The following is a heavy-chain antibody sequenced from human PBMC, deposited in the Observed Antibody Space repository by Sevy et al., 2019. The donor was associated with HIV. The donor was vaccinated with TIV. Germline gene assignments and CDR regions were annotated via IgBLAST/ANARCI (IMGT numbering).Heavy chain of an antibody. CDR3: ARDGDSSGYLFYFDY. CDR1: GYTFTSYV. J-gene: IGHJ4*02. V-gene: IGHV1-3*01. D-gene: IGHD3-22*01. CDR2: INAGNGNT. Sequence: ASVKVSCKASGYTFTSYVMHWVRQAPGQRLEWMGWINAGNGNTKYSQKFRGRVTITRDTSASTAYMELSSLRSEDTAVYYCARDGDSSGYLFYFDYWGQGTLVTVSS.